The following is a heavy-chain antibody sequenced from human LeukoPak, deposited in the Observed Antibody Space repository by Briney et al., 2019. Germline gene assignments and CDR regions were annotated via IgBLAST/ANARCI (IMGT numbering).Heavy chain of an antibody. CDR1: GYSITSGYH. Sequence: PSETLSLTCAVSGYSITSGYHWGWVRQPPGTGLEWMGSMFYAWNTYYNHSLKSRVTMSIDTSMNHFSLNMISVTAADTAVYYCARTRYCSGETCFSPDLLDTWSRGTLVTVSS. V-gene: IGHV4-38-2*01. D-gene: IGHD2-15*01. CDR2: MFYAWNT. J-gene: IGHJ5*02. CDR3: ARTRYCSGETCFSPDLLDT.